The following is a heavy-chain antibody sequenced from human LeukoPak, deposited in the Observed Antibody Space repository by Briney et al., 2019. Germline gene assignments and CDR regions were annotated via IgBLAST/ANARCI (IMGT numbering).Heavy chain of an antibody. Sequence: KSSETLSLTCSVSGGSISNYFWGWLRQPAGKGLEWVGRLSASGTTNYNPSLRSRVTIAVDTSNNQLPLRVSSVTAADTAVYYCARGSSGYCSAASCFRPEDAFGIWGQGTVVTVS. CDR1: GGSISNYF. CDR3: ARGSSGYCSAASCFRPEDAFGI. CDR2: LSASGTT. D-gene: IGHD2-15*01. V-gene: IGHV4-4*07. J-gene: IGHJ3*02.